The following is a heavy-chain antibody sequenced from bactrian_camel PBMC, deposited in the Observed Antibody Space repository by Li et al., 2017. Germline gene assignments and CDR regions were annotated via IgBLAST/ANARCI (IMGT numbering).Heavy chain of an antibody. D-gene: IGHD3*01. Sequence: HVQLVESGGGSVKAGGSLALTCVASGYTYNRYCMGWFRLGPGKEREGVAAIYSSDGGTDYANSVKGRFTISQDNAENTVYLQMNSLKPEDTAMYFCAAGGRVTISPMTTIQDLDVGQGTQVTVS. J-gene: IGHJ4*01. V-gene: IGHV3-3*01. CDR2: IYSSDGGT. CDR1: GYTYNRYC.